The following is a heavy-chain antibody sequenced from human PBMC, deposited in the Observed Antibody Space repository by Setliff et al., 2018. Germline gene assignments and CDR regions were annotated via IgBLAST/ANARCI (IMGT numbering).Heavy chain of an antibody. V-gene: IGHV3-74*01. CDR2: INFDGTST. Sequence: PGGSLRLSCEGSGLTLSHYWMHWVRQGPGKGLVWVSYINFDGTSTNYADSVKGRFTISRDNAKNTVYLQLNRLRADDTAVYFCIGDWGEAGSTNAFDIWGQGTVVTVSS. J-gene: IGHJ3*02. CDR1: GLTLSHYW. CDR3: IGDWGEAGSTNAFDI. D-gene: IGHD1-26*01.